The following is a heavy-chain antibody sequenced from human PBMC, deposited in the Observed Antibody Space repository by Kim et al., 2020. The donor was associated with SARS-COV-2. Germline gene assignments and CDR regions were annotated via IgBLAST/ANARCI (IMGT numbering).Heavy chain of an antibody. CDR3: AKSSHYYDSNNYLRGFDY. Sequence: GGSLRLSCAASGFTFSTYAMSWVRQAPGKGLQWVSTITGSGNTYYADSVKGRFTISRDNSKNTLYLETNSLRSEDTAIYYCAKSSHYYDSNNYLRGFDYWGQGTLVTVSS. V-gene: IGHV3-23*01. CDR2: ITGSGNT. J-gene: IGHJ4*02. D-gene: IGHD3-22*01. CDR1: GFTFSTYA.